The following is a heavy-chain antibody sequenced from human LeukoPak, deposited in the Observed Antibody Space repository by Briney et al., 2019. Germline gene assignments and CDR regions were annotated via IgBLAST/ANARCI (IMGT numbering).Heavy chain of an antibody. Sequence: GGSLRLSCAASGFTFRSHDMHWVRQAPGKGLEWVTFVRFDGSDRKYADSVKGRFTISRDNSKNTLSLQMISLRAEDTAVYYCAKSLYPDAFDIWGPGTMVTVS. D-gene: IGHD2-8*01. CDR1: GFTFRSHD. CDR2: VRFDGSDR. J-gene: IGHJ3*02. CDR3: AKSLYPDAFDI. V-gene: IGHV3-30*02.